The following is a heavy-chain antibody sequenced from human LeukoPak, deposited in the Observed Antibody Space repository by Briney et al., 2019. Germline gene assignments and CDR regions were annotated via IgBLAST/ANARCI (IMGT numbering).Heavy chain of an antibody. CDR1: GFTFTNYK. CDR3: AKPYNWNYGIDY. CDR2: IRYDGSNK. Sequence: GGSLRLSCAASGFTFTNYKMNWVRQAPGKGLEWVAFIRYDGSNKYYADSVKGRFTISRDNSKNTLYLQMNSLRAEDTAVYYCAKPYNWNYGIDYWGQGTLVTVSS. V-gene: IGHV3-30*02. D-gene: IGHD1-7*01. J-gene: IGHJ4*02.